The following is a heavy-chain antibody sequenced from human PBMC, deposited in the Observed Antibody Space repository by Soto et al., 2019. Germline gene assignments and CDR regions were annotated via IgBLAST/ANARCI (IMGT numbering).Heavy chain of an antibody. CDR3: ARIRYRSGGIGV. J-gene: IGHJ6*04. Sequence: SETLSLTCAVYGGSFSGYYWSRILQPPGKGLEWIGEINHSGSTNYNPSLKSRVTISVDTSKNQFSLKLSSVTAADTAVYYCARIRYRSGGIGVWGKGTTVTVSS. D-gene: IGHD2-15*01. V-gene: IGHV4-34*01. CDR2: INHSGST. CDR1: GGSFSGYY.